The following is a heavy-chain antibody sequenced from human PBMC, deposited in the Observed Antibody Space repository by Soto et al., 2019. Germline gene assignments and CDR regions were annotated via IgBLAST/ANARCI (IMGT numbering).Heavy chain of an antibody. CDR3: ARGLGVSSGYSYGFDY. CDR1: GGSFSGYY. D-gene: IGHD5-18*01. Sequence: SETLSLTCAVYGGSFSGYYWSWIRQPPGKGLEWIGEINHSGSTNYNPSLKSRVTISVDTSKNQFSLKLSSVTAADTAVYYCARGLGVSSGYSYGFDYWGQGTLVNVSS. V-gene: IGHV4-34*01. CDR2: INHSGST. J-gene: IGHJ4*02.